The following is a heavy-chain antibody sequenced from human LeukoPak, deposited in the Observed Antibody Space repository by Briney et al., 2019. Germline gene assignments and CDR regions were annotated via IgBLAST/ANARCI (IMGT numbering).Heavy chain of an antibody. V-gene: IGHV3-21*01. CDR3: ARGPAATPLRMDV. CDR2: ISSSSSYI. Sequence: PGGSLRLSCAASRFTFSSYTMNWVRQAPGKGLEWVSSISSSSSYIYYADSVKGRFTISRDNAKNSLYLQMNSLRAEDTAVYYCARGPAATPLRMDVWGQGTTVTVSS. J-gene: IGHJ6*02. D-gene: IGHD2-15*01. CDR1: RFTFSSYT.